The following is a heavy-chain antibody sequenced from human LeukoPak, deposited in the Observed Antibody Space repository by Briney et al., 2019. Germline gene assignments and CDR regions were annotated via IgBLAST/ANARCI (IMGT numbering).Heavy chain of an antibody. Sequence: GSLRLSCAASGFTFSSYEMSWVRQAPGKGLEWVSYISSSGSTIYYADSVKGRFTISRDNAKNSLYLQMNSLRAEDTAVYYCARAFHYYDSSGKPYYFDYRGQGTLVTVSS. D-gene: IGHD3-22*01. CDR3: ARAFHYYDSSGKPYYFDY. CDR1: GFTFSSYE. J-gene: IGHJ4*02. CDR2: ISSSGSTI. V-gene: IGHV3-48*03.